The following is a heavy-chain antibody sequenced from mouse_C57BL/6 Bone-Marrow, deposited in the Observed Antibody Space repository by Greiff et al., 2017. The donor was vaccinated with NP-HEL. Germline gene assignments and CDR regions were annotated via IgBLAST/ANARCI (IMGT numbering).Heavy chain of an antibody. CDR2: IYPGNSDT. J-gene: IGHJ2*01. CDR1: GYTFTSSW. V-gene: IGHV1-5*01. Sequence: EVQRVESVTVLARPGASVKMSCKTSGYTFTSSWMHWVKQRPGQGLEWIGAIYPGNSDTSYNQKFKGKAKLTAVTSASTAYMELSSLTNEDSAVYYCTRLNFPGYYFDYWGQGTTLTVSS. D-gene: IGHD1-3*01. CDR3: TRLNFPGYYFDY.